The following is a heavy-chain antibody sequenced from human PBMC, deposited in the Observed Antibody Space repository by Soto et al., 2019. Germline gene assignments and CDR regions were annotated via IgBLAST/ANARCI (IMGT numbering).Heavy chain of an antibody. V-gene: IGHV4-34*01. J-gene: IGHJ3*02. CDR1: GGSFSGYY. CDR2: INHSGST. D-gene: IGHD4-17*01. Sequence: QVQLQQWGAGLLKPSETLSLTCAVYGGSFSGYYWSWIRQPPGKGLEWIGEINHSGSTNYNPSLKSRVTISEDTSKNQFSLKLSSVTAADTAVYYCARGYGDYVDAFDIWGQGTMVTVSS. CDR3: ARGYGDYVDAFDI.